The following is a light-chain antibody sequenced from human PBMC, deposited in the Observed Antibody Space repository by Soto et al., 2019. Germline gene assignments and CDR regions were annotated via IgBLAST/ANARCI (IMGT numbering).Light chain of an antibody. Sequence: DIQMTQSPSCLSASVGDRVTITCRASQGIKNALGWYQQKPGKAPKRLISTISTLQSGVPSRFSGSGSGTEFTLTISSLQPEDFATYYCLQHNSFPITFGQGTRLEIK. CDR1: QGIKNA. V-gene: IGKV1-17*01. CDR3: LQHNSFPIT. J-gene: IGKJ5*01. CDR2: TIS.